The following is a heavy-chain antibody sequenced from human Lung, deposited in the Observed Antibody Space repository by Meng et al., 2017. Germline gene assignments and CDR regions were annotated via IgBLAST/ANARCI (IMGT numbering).Heavy chain of an antibody. CDR2: ISAYNGNT. D-gene: IGHD6-19*01. CDR1: GHTFTSYG. CDR3: ARDIGQWLVQRDLDY. J-gene: IGHJ4*02. Sequence: QVQLVQSGAEVKKPGASGRGCCKASGHTFTSYGISWVRQAPGQGLEWMGWISAYNGNTNYAQKLQGRVTMTTDTSTSTAYMELRSLRSDDTAVYYCARDIGQWLVQRDLDYWGQGTLVTVSS. V-gene: IGHV1-18*01.